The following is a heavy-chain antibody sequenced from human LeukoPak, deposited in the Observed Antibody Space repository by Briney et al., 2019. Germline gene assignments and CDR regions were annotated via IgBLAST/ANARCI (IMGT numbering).Heavy chain of an antibody. CDR3: ASRPAGNTWYGVFDY. D-gene: IGHD6-13*01. CDR2: VFNGGST. Sequence: SETLSLTCSVSGSSINSHYWSWIRQSPGKGLEGIGYVFNGGSTNYNPSLKSRVTMSLDTSRDQFSLRLSSVTAADTAIYYCASRPAGNTWYGVFDYWSQGTLVTVSS. V-gene: IGHV4-59*11. J-gene: IGHJ4*02. CDR1: GSSINSHY.